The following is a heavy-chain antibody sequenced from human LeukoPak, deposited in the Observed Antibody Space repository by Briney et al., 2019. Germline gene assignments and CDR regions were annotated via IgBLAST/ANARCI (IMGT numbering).Heavy chain of an antibody. CDR3: ARSAVLFDY. D-gene: IGHD4/OR15-4a*01. CDR1: GGSFSGYY. Sequence: SETLSLTCALYGGSFSGYYWSWIRQPPGKGLEWIGEINHSGSTNYNPSLKSRVTISVDTSKNQFSLKLSSVTAADTAVYYCARSAVLFDYWGQGTLVTVSS. J-gene: IGHJ4*02. CDR2: INHSGST. V-gene: IGHV4-34*01.